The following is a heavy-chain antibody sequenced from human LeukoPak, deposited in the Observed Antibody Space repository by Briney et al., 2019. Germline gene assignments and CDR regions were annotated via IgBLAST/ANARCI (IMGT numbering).Heavy chain of an antibody. V-gene: IGHV1-2*06. D-gene: IGHD3-16*02. CDR3: ARDLDSYYDYVWGSYRTPYYYYYMDV. CDR1: GYTFTGYY. J-gene: IGHJ6*03. Sequence: ASVKVSCKASGYTFTGYYMHWVRQAPGQGLEWMGRINPNSGGTNYAQKFQGRVTMTRDTSIRTAYMELSRLRSDDTAVYYCARDLDSYYDYVWGSYRTPYYYYYMDVWGKGTTVTVSS. CDR2: INPNSGGT.